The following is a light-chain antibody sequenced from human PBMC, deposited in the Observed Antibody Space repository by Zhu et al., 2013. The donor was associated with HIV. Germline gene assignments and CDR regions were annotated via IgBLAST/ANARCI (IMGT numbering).Light chain of an antibody. J-gene: IGLJ1*01. CDR1: SSNIGAGHD. V-gene: IGLV1-40*01. CDR3: QSYDSSLSGSDV. Sequence: QSVLTQPPSVSGAPGLRVTISCTGNSSNIGAGHDVHWYQQLPGTAPKLLIYDNNKRPSGIPDRFSGSKSGTSASLAITGLQAEDEADYYCQSYDSSLSGSDVFGTGTKVTVL. CDR2: DNN.